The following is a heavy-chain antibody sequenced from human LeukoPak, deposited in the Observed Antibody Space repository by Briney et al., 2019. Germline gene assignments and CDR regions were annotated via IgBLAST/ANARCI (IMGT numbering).Heavy chain of an antibody. D-gene: IGHD3-10*01. Sequence: ASVKVSCKTSGYNFASYTMHWLRQAPGQSPEWMGSINGDNGNTKYSEKFQGRVTFTRDTSASSAYMELSRLRSEDTAVYYRARSSSGTYHYWGQGTLVTVSS. CDR1: GYNFASYT. V-gene: IGHV1-3*01. J-gene: IGHJ4*02. CDR3: ARSSSGTYHY. CDR2: INGDNGNT.